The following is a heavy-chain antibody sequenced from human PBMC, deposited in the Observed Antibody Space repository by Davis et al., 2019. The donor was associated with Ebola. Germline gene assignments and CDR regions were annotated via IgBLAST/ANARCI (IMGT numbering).Heavy chain of an antibody. CDR2: IYYSGST. J-gene: IGHJ5*02. CDR1: GGSVSSGSYY. CDR3: ARGSSYSNPFDP. Sequence: MPSETLSLTCTVSGGSVSSGSYYWSWIRQPPGKGLEWIGYIYYSGSTNYNPSLKSRVTISVDTSKNQFSLKLSSVTAADTAVYYCARGSSYSNPFDPWGQGTLVTVSS. V-gene: IGHV4-61*01. D-gene: IGHD4-11*01.